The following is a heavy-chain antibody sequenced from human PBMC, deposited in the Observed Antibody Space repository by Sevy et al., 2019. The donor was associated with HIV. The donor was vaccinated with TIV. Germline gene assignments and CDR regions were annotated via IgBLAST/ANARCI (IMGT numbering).Heavy chain of an antibody. CDR1: GFTFSDHY. Sequence: GSLRLSCAASGFTFSDHYMEWVRQAPGKGLEWVGRIRNKADSYTTEYAASVKGRFTISRDDSKKSLYLLMNRLKTEDTAVYYCATHAGIAAAGRVFDYWGQGTLVTVSS. CDR3: ATHAGIAAAGRVFDY. V-gene: IGHV3-72*01. CDR2: IRNKADSYTT. D-gene: IGHD6-13*01. J-gene: IGHJ4*02.